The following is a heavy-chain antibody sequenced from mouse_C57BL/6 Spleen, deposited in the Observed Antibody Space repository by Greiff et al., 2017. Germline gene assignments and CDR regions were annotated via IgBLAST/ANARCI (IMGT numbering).Heavy chain of an antibody. CDR1: GFTFSDYG. D-gene: IGHD2-4*01. CDR3: ARGGGLRLGYYFDY. J-gene: IGHJ2*01. V-gene: IGHV5-17*01. CDR2: ISSGSSTI. Sequence: EVQGVESGGGLVKPGGSLKLSCAASGFTFSDYGMHWVRQAPEKGLEWVAYISSGSSTIYYADTVKGRFTISRDNAKNTLFLQMTSLRSEDTAMYYCARGGGLRLGYYFDYWGQGTTLTVSS.